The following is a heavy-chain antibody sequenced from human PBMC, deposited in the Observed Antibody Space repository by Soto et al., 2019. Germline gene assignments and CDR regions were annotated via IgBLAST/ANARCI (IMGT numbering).Heavy chain of an antibody. CDR3: ARGQIALAGTGGFVGMDV. V-gene: IGHV3-33*01. Sequence: QVQLVESGGGVVQPGRSLRLSCAASGFTFSSYGMHWVRQAPGKGLEWVAVIWYDGSNKYYADSVKGRFTISRDNSKNTLYLRMNSLRAEDTAVYYCARGQIALAGTGGFVGMDVWGQGTTVTVSS. J-gene: IGHJ6*02. CDR1: GFTFSSYG. CDR2: IWYDGSNK. D-gene: IGHD6-19*01.